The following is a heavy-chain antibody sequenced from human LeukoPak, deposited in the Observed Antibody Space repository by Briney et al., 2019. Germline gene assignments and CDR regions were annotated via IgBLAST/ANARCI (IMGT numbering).Heavy chain of an antibody. D-gene: IGHD2-15*01. J-gene: IGHJ4*02. CDR1: GFTFSSYW. CDR3: TRERRYCSGGSCYSSLDY. CDR2: IKQDGSEK. V-gene: IGHV3-7*01. Sequence: GGSLRLSCAASGFTFSSYWMSWVRQAPGKGLEWVANIKQDGSEKYYVDSVKGRFTISRDNAKKSLYLQMNSLRAEDTAVYYCTRERRYCSGGSCYSSLDYWGQGTLVTVSS.